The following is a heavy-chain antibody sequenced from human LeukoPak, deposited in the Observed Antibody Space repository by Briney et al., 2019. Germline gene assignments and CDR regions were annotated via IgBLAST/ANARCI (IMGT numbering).Heavy chain of an antibody. CDR2: ISYDGCNK. D-gene: IGHD6-13*01. V-gene: IGHV3-30*04. CDR1: GFTFSSYA. Sequence: PGGSLRLSCAASGFTFSSYAMHWVRQAPGKGLEWVAVISYDGCNKYYADSVKGRFTISRDNSKNTLYLQMNSLRAEDTAVYYCAREGRTVSSSSSDYWGQGTLVTVSS. J-gene: IGHJ4*02. CDR3: AREGRTVSSSSSDY.